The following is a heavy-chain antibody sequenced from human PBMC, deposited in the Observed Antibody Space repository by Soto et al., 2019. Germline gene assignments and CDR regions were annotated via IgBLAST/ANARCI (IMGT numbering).Heavy chain of an antibody. V-gene: IGHV3-23*01. CDR3: AKRLIGARAFDY. D-gene: IGHD3-22*01. Sequence: EVQLLESGGGLVQPGGSLSLSCAASGFTFSSYAMSWVRQAPGKGLEWVSAISGSGGSTYYADSVKGRFTISRDNSKNTLYLQMNSLRAEDTAVYYCAKRLIGARAFDYWGQGTLVTVSS. J-gene: IGHJ4*02. CDR2: ISGSGGST. CDR1: GFTFSSYA.